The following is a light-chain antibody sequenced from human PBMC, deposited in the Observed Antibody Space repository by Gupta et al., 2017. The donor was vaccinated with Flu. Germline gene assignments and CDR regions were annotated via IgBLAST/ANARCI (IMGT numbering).Light chain of an antibody. CDR2: DAS. Sequence: EIVFTQSPAPLSLAPGERATLSCRASQDLGTWLAWYQQRPGRAPRLLIYDASSRAPGIPARFSGSGSGTDFTLTISSPEPEDSAVYYCQHRKTWPLTFGGGTKVEI. J-gene: IGKJ4*01. CDR1: QDLGTW. CDR3: QHRKTWPLT. V-gene: IGKV3-11*01.